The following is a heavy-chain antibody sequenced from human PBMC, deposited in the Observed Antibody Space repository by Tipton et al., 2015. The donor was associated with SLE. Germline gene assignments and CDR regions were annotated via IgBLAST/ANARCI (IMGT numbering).Heavy chain of an antibody. Sequence: QVQLVQSGAEVRKPGASVKVSCKASGYTFINYGISWVRQAPGQGLEWMGWISANNGETKYAQRFQGRVSMTTDTSTSTTYMALRSPRSDDTAIYYCARECSGTGCLDYWGQGTLVTVSS. V-gene: IGHV1-18*01. CDR1: GYTFINYG. D-gene: IGHD2-8*02. CDR2: ISANNGET. CDR3: ARECSGTGCLDY. J-gene: IGHJ4*02.